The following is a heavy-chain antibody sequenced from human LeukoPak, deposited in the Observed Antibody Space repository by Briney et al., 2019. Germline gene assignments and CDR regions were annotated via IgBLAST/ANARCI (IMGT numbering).Heavy chain of an antibody. D-gene: IGHD3-22*01. CDR1: GGTFSSYT. V-gene: IGHV1-69*02. CDR3: ASAINLYCYDSSGDLDN. Sequence: ASVKLSCKASGGTFSSYTISWVRQAPGQGLEWRGRIVPILGIANYAQKFQGRVTITADKSTSTAYMELSSLRSEDTAVYYCASAINLYCYDSSGDLDNWGQGTLVTVSS. CDR2: IVPILGIA. J-gene: IGHJ4*02.